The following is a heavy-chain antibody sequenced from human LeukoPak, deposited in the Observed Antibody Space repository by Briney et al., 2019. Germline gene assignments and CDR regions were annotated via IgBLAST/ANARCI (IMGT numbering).Heavy chain of an antibody. D-gene: IGHD3-22*01. J-gene: IGHJ4*02. Sequence: ASLKVSCKASGYTFTSYGISWMRQAPGQGLEWMGWISAYKGNTNYAQKFQGRVTMTTDPSTSTAYMELRSLRSDDTAVYYCAKVKGDSSGYSDDYYFDYWGQGTLVTVSS. CDR2: ISAYKGNT. CDR3: AKVKGDSSGYSDDYYFDY. V-gene: IGHV1-18*01. CDR1: GYTFTSYG.